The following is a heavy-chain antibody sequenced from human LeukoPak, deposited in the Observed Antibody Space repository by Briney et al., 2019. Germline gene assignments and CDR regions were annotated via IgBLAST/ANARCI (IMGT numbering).Heavy chain of an antibody. J-gene: IGHJ4*02. D-gene: IGHD6-19*01. Sequence: GASVKVSCKASGYTFTSYDINWVRQATGQGLEWMGWMNPNSGNTGYAQKFQGRVTMTRNTSISTAYMELSSLRSEDTAVYYCARVGTIAVAANGEDFDYWGQGTLVTVSS. CDR2: MNPNSGNT. CDR3: ARVGTIAVAANGEDFDY. CDR1: GYTFTSYD. V-gene: IGHV1-8*01.